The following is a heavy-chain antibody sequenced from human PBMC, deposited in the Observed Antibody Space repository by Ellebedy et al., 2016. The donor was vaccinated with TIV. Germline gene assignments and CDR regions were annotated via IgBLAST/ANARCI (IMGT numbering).Heavy chain of an antibody. V-gene: IGHV4-59*01. CDR1: GASISTYP. CDR2: FFRGGDT. J-gene: IGHJ6*02. Sequence: SETLSLXXTVSGASISTYPWTWIRQPPGKGLEWMGHFFRGGDTNYNPSLESRVFMSIDTSRNQFSLSLSSVTAADTGLYFCASFDYDVEGYYGLDVWGQGTTVTVSS. CDR3: ASFDYDVEGYYGLDV. D-gene: IGHD3-16*01.